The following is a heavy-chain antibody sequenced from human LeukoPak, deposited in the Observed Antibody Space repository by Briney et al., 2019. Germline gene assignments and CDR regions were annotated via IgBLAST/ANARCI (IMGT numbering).Heavy chain of an antibody. Sequence: GGSLRLSCAASGFTFSDYSMNWVRQARGKGLEWVSSISRRSRHVYYAGSVKGRFTISRDDARNSLYLQMNSLRAEDMAVYFCVRDLLGSGSTTAYLYHWGQGTLVTVSS. J-gene: IGHJ1*01. D-gene: IGHD3-10*01. CDR2: ISRRSRHV. CDR3: VRDLLGSGSTTAYLYH. V-gene: IGHV3-21*01. CDR1: GFTFSDYS.